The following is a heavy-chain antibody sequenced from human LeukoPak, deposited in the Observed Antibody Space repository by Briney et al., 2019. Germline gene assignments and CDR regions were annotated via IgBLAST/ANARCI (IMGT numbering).Heavy chain of an antibody. D-gene: IGHD3-10*01. CDR1: GFTFSSYW. V-gene: IGHV3-7*01. J-gene: IGHJ6*03. Sequence: GGSLRLSCAASGFTFSSYWMSWVRQAPGKGREGVANIKQDGSEKYYVDSVKGRFTIYRDNDKNSLYLQMNSLRAEDTAVYYCARVQNYYGSGSYYMDVWGKGTTVTVSS. CDR3: ARVQNYYGSGSYYMDV. CDR2: IKQDGSEK.